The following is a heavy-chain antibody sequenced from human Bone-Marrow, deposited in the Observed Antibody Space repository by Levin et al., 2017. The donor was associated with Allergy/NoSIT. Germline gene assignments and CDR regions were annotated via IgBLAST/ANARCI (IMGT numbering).Heavy chain of an antibody. Sequence: PLASVKVSCKASGYTFTGYYMHWVRQAPGQGLEWMGWINPNSGGTNYAQKFQGRVTMTRDTSISTAYMELSRLRSDDTAVYYCARVVNYYGSGSYYRDDAFDIWGQGTMVTVSS. CDR3: ARVVNYYGSGSYYRDDAFDI. CDR1: GYTFTGYY. D-gene: IGHD3-10*01. V-gene: IGHV1-2*02. CDR2: INPNSGGT. J-gene: IGHJ3*02.